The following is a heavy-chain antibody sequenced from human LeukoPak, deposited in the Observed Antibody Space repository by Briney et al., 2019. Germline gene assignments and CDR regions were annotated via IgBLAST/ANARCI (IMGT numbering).Heavy chain of an antibody. CDR1: GFTFSGSA. J-gene: IGHJ5*02. V-gene: IGHV3-73*01. CDR3: TRDRGTYNWFDP. Sequence: GGSQNLFCAASGFTFSGSAVHWVRQSSGKGLEWVGHIDKKDNLYATAYAESVKGRFTISRDDSKDTAFLHMDSLKTEDTALYYCTRDRGTYNWFDPWGHGTPVTVSS. CDR2: IDKKDNLYAT. D-gene: IGHD2-15*01.